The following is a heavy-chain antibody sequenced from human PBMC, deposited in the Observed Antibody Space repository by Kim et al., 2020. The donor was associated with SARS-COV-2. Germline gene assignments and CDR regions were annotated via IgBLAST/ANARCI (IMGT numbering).Heavy chain of an antibody. D-gene: IGHD4-17*01. Sequence: GGSLRLSCAASGFTFSSYAMSWVRQAPGKGLEWVSAISGSGGSTYYADSVKGRFTISRDNSKNTLYLQMNSLRAEDTAVYYCAKVGPIGDYGYYYYYMDVWGKGTTVTVSS. CDR3: AKVGPIGDYGYYYYYMDV. CDR2: ISGSGGST. CDR1: GFTFSSYA. J-gene: IGHJ6*03. V-gene: IGHV3-23*01.